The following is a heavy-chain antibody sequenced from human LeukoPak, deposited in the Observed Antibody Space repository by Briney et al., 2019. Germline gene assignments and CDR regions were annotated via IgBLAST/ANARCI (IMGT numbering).Heavy chain of an antibody. CDR3: ARDTIAVAGNLDY. CDR2: ISSSSSSYI. D-gene: IGHD6-19*01. V-gene: IGHV3-21*01. J-gene: IGHJ4*02. CDR1: GFTFSSYS. Sequence: NPGGSLRLSCAASGFTFSSYSMNWVRQAPGKGLEWVSSISSSSSSYIYYADSVKGRFTISRDNAKNSLYLQMNSLRAEDTAVYYCARDTIAVAGNLDYWGQGTLVTVSS.